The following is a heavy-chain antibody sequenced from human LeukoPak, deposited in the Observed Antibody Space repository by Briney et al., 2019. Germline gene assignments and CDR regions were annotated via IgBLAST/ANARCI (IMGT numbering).Heavy chain of an antibody. V-gene: IGHV3-48*01. CDR3: AGDLYFHVFKRFDY. J-gene: IGHJ4*02. Sequence: GGSLRLSCAASGFTFSSYSMNWVRQAPGKGLEWVSYISSSSSTIYYADSVKGRFTISRDNAKNSLYLQMNSLRAEDTAVYYCAGDLYFHVFKRFDYWGQGTLVTVSS. CDR2: ISSSSSTI. D-gene: IGHD2/OR15-2a*01. CDR1: GFTFSSYS.